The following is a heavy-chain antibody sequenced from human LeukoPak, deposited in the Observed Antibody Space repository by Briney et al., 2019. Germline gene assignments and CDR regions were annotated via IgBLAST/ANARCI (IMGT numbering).Heavy chain of an antibody. J-gene: IGHJ6*02. CDR1: GFTFSSYG. CDR2: ISYDGSNK. CDR3: VKSRGAGPYYYGMDV. D-gene: IGHD3-10*01. V-gene: IGHV3-30*18. Sequence: GRSLRLSCAASGFTFSSYGMHWVRQAPGKGLEWVAVISYDGSNKYYADSVKGRFTISRDNSKNTLYLQMNSLRAEDTAVYYCVKSRGAGPYYYGMDVWGQGTTVTVSS.